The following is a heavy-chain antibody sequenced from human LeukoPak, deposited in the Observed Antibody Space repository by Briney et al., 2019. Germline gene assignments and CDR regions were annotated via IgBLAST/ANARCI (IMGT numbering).Heavy chain of an antibody. CDR3: ARDLGSTGARYYYYYYGMDV. V-gene: IGHV3-74*01. D-gene: IGHD1-14*01. CDR2: INSDSSIT. Sequence: GGSLRLSCAASGFTFSSYWMHWVRQAPGKGLVWVSRINSDSSITSYADSVKGRFTTSRDNAKNTLYLQMNSLRAEDTAVYYCARDLGSTGARYYYYYYGMDVWGQGTTVTVSS. J-gene: IGHJ6*02. CDR1: GFTFSSYW.